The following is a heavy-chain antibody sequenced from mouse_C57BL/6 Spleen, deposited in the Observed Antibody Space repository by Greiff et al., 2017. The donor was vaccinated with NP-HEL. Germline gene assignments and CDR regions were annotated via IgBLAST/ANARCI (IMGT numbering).Heavy chain of an antibody. CDR2: ISYSGST. V-gene: IGHV3-1*01. CDR3: ARHWDGYFDY. J-gene: IGHJ2*01. D-gene: IGHD4-1*01. CDR1: GYAITSGYD. Sequence: EVQLVESGPGMVKPSQSLSLTCTVTGYAITSGYDWHWIRHFPGNKLECMDYISYSGSTNYNPSLKSRISITHDTSTNHFFLTLNSVTTEDTATCYCARHWDGYFDYWGHSTTLTVSS.